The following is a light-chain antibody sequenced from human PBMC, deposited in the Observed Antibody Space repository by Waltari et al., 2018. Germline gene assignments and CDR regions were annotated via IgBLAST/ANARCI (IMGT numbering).Light chain of an antibody. V-gene: IGLV2-14*01. Sequence: QSALTQPASVSGSPGQSITISGTGTSSDVGGYIFASWYQVHPGKVPKLIIYEVNRRPSGVSNRFSGSKSGNTASLTISGLQAEDEADFYCSSYASSGTLVFGSGTKVTVL. CDR2: EVN. J-gene: IGLJ1*01. CDR3: SSYASSGTLV. CDR1: SSDVGGYIF.